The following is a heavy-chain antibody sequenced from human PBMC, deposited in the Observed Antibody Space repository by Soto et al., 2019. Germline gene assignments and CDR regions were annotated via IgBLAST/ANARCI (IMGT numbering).Heavy chain of an antibody. CDR3: ARSAGWYAVHS. V-gene: IGHV4-4*02. D-gene: IGHD6-19*01. CDR2: VFHTGTT. CDR1: GDSVSSPYY. Sequence: QVQLQESGPGLVKPSGTLSLTCAVSGDSVSSPYYWCWVRQPPGKGLEWIGDVFHTGTTSYNPSLRSRVTISMDKSNNQFSLDLSSVTAADTAVYYCARSAGWYAVHSWGPGTLVIV. J-gene: IGHJ4*02.